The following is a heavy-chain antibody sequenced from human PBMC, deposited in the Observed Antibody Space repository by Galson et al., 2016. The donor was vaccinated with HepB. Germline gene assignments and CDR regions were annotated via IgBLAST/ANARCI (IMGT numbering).Heavy chain of an antibody. Sequence: SLRLSCAASGFIFKDYAMHWVRQAPGKGLEWVSSISWNSGSIGYADSVKGRFTISRDNAKNSLYPQMNSLRAEDTAFYYCAQDKASMSVGATNFQHWGQGTLVTVPS. CDR3: AQDKASMSVGATNFQH. CDR1: GFIFKDYA. D-gene: IGHD1-26*01. CDR2: ISWNSGSI. V-gene: IGHV3-9*01. J-gene: IGHJ1*01.